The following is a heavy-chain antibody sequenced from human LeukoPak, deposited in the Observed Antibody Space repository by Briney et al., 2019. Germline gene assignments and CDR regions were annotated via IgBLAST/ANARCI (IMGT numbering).Heavy chain of an antibody. CDR1: GGSISSYY. Sequence: SETLSLTCTVSGGSISSYYWSWIRQPPGKGLEWIGYIYYSGSTNYNPSLKSRVTISVDTSKNQFSLKLSSVTAADTAVYYCARFLARPWFDPWGQGTVVTVSS. J-gene: IGHJ5*02. D-gene: IGHD3-3*01. V-gene: IGHV4-59*01. CDR3: ARFLARPWFDP. CDR2: IYYSGST.